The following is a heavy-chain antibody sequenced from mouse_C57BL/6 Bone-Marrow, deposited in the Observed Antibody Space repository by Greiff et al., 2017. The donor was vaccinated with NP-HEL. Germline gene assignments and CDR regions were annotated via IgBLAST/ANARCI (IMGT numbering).Heavy chain of an antibody. V-gene: IGHV1-63*01. D-gene: IGHD2-1*01. J-gene: IGHJ1*03. CDR3: ALIYYGPWYFDV. Sequence: QVHVKQSGAELVRPGTSVKMSCKASGYTFTNYWIGWAKQRPGHGLEWIGDIYPGGGYTNYNEKFKGKATLTADKSSSTAYMQFSSLTSEDSAIYYCALIYYGPWYFDVWGTGTTVTVSS. CDR2: IYPGGGYT. CDR1: GYTFTNYW.